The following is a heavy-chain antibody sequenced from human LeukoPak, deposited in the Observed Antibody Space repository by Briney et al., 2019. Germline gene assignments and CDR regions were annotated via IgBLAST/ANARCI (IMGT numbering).Heavy chain of an antibody. CDR3: ARVAMIVAKPYDN. CDR1: GFTVSNYF. D-gene: IGHD3-22*01. J-gene: IGHJ4*02. Sequence: GGSLRLSCAASGFTVSNYFMTWVRQAPGKGLEWVSVFYSGGSTYYADSVKGRLIISRDNAKNTMYLQLNSLTAEDTALYYCARVAMIVAKPYDNWGQGTLVTVSS. V-gene: IGHV3-66*01. CDR2: FYSGGST.